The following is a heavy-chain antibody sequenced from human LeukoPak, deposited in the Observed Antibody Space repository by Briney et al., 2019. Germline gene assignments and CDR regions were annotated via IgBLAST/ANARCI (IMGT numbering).Heavy chain of an antibody. CDR3: ARSLYDTNWFDP. Sequence: ASVKVSCKASGYTFTSYGISWVRQAPGQGLEWMGWISAYNGDTNYAQKLQGRVTMTTDTSTSTAYMELRSLRSDDTAVYYCARSLYDTNWFDPWGQGTLVTVSS. J-gene: IGHJ5*02. D-gene: IGHD3-22*01. CDR2: ISAYNGDT. CDR1: GYTFTSYG. V-gene: IGHV1-18*01.